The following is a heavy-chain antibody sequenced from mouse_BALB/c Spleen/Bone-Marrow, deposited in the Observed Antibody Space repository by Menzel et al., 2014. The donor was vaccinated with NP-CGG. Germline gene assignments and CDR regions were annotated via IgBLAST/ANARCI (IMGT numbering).Heavy chain of an antibody. CDR2: INPSSGYT. D-gene: IGHD2-3*01. CDR3: ARRDDGYVFFDY. CDR1: GYTFTTYT. Sequence: QVQLQQSGAELARPGASVKMSCRASGYTFTTYTIHWVRQRPGQGLEWIGYINPSSGYTNYIQKFKDKATLTADKSSSTAYMQLSSLRSEDSAVYYCARRDDGYVFFDYWGQGTTLTVSS. V-gene: IGHV1-4*01. J-gene: IGHJ2*01.